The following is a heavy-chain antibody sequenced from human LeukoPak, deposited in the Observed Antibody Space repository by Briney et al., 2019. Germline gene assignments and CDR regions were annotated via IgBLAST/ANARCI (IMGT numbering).Heavy chain of an antibody. D-gene: IGHD6-13*01. CDR3: ARASIAAAGYYFDY. CDR2: MYSGGSK. J-gene: IGHJ4*02. V-gene: IGHV3-66*01. Sequence: GGSLRLSCAASGFTVSSNYMTWVRQAPGKGLEWVSVMYSGGSKFYADSVKDRFSVSRDNSKNIFYLQMNGLRADDTAVYYCARASIAAAGYYFDYWGQGALVTVSS. CDR1: GFTVSSNY.